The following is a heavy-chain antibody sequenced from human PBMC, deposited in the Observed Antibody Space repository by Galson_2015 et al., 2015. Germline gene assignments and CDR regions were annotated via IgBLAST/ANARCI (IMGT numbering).Heavy chain of an antibody. D-gene: IGHD3-22*01. CDR3: AKDRTMMWYFDL. CDR2: ISYDGSDK. Sequence: SLRISCAAYGFTFRSYGMQWVRQAPGEGLEWVATISYDGSDKNYADSVKGRFIISRDNSKNTLYLQMNSLRAEDTAVYYCAKDRTMMWYFDLCVRCTLLTVSS. J-gene: IGHJ2*01. CDR1: GFTFRSYG. V-gene: IGHV3-30*18.